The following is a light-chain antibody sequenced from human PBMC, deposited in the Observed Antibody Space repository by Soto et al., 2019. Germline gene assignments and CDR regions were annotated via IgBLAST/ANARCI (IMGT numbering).Light chain of an antibody. J-gene: IGKJ5*01. CDR3: HQSFGSPFT. Sequence: DIQMTQSPSSLSASVGDRVTITCRASRTITKFLNWYHQKPGKAPNLLIYSSSNLESGVPTRFSGTGSGTDFALTISSLQPEDFGTYYCHQSFGSPFTFGQGTRVHIK. V-gene: IGKV1-39*01. CDR1: RTITKF. CDR2: SSS.